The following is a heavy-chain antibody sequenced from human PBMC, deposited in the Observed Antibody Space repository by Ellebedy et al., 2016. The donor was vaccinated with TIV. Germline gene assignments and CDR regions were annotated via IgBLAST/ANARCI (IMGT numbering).Heavy chain of an antibody. D-gene: IGHD1-26*01. CDR1: GFTFRNYA. J-gene: IGHJ4*02. Sequence: PGGSLRLSCAASGFTFRNYAMSWVRQAPGKGLEWVSAISGSGGSTYYADSVKGRFTISRDNSKNTLYLQMNSLRAEDTAVYYCAKDQWFGVGATDYWGQGTLVTVSS. CDR3: AKDQWFGVGATDY. V-gene: IGHV3-23*01. CDR2: ISGSGGST.